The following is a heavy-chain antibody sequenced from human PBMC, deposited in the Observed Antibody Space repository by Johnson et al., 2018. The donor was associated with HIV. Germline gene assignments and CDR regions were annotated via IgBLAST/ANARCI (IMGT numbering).Heavy chain of an antibody. CDR1: GFTFSSYG. V-gene: IGHV3-30*02. D-gene: IGHD3-16*01. Sequence: QVQLVESGGGVVQPGGSLRLSCAASGFTFSSYGMHWVRQAPGKGLEWVAFIQYDGSNKYYADSVKGRFIISRDNSKNTLYLQMNSLRAEDTAVYYCATSYATGAFDIWGQGTMVTVSS. J-gene: IGHJ3*02. CDR2: IQYDGSNK. CDR3: ATSYATGAFDI.